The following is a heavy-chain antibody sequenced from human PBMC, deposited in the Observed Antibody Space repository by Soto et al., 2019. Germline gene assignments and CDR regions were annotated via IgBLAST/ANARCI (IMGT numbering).Heavy chain of an antibody. Sequence: QVQLVESGGGVVQPGRSLRLSCAASGFTFSSYGMHWVRQAPGKGLEWVAVIWYDGSNKYYADSVKGRFTISRDNSKNTLYLQMNSLRAEDTAVYYCARDQFSGLGTYYFDYWGQGTLVTVSS. CDR1: GFTFSSYG. J-gene: IGHJ4*02. CDR3: ARDQFSGLGTYYFDY. CDR2: IWYDGSNK. D-gene: IGHD3-16*01. V-gene: IGHV3-33*01.